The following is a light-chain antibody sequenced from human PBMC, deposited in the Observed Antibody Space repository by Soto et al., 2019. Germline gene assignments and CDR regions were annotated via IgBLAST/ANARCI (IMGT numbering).Light chain of an antibody. Sequence: QAVVTQEPSLTAAPGGAATLTCVASTGAVTSGQDAHCAQQRPGQATRTLIYDATNKPSWTPVWFSGSLLGDKAALTLSGAQPEDEAEYYCLLFFSGAPVFGPGTKVTAL. CDR1: TGAVTSGQD. V-gene: IGLV7-46*01. CDR3: LLFFSGAPV. J-gene: IGLJ1*01. CDR2: DAT.